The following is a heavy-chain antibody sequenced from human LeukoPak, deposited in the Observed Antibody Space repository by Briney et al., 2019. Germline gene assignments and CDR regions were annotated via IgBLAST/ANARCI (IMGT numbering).Heavy chain of an antibody. V-gene: IGHV3-23*01. CDR3: AKGTLRIAVAGTVDY. CDR2: ISGSGGST. CDR1: GFTFSSYA. D-gene: IGHD6-19*01. J-gene: IGHJ4*02. Sequence: GGSLRLSCAASGFTFSSYAMSWVRQAPGKGLEWASAISGSGGSTYYADSVKGRFTISRDNSKNTLYLQMNSLRAEDTAVYYCAKGTLRIAVAGTVDYWGQGTLVTVSS.